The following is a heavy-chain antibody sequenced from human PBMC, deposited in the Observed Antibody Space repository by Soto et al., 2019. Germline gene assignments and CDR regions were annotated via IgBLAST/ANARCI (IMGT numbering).Heavy chain of an antibody. CDR3: AGETGGYDYVWGSYRYTRNGFDY. CDR2: IYYSGST. V-gene: IGHV4-31*03. J-gene: IGHJ4*02. D-gene: IGHD3-16*02. Sequence: SETLSLTCTVSGGSISSGGYYWSWIRQHPGKGLEWIGYIYYSGSTYYNPSLKSRVTISVDTSKNQFSLKLSSVTAGDTAVYYCAGETGGYDYVWGSYRYTRNGFDYWGQGTMVTVSS. CDR1: GGSISSGGYY.